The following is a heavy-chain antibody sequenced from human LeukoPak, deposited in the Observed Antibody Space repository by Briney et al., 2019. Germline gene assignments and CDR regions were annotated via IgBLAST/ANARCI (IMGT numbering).Heavy chain of an antibody. V-gene: IGHV1-69*06. CDR3: ARDVGGPANY. CDR1: GGIFNIYV. D-gene: IGHD2-15*01. Sequence: ASVNVSCKASGGIFNIYVISWVRQAPGQGLELMGGLIPTLGTANYTQKFQGRVTITADKPSNTAYMELSSLRFEDTAVYYCARDVGGPANYWGQGTLVTVSS. CDR2: LIPTLGTA. J-gene: IGHJ4*02.